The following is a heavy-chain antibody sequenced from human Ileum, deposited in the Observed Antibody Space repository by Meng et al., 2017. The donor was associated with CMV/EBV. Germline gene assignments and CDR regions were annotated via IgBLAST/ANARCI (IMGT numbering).Heavy chain of an antibody. D-gene: IGHD3-3*01. Sequence: GGSLRLSCAASGFSVNAFGMYWARQAPGKGLEWVSFIHRDGTIKYVESVRGRFTISRDTSKNTLDLQLNSLRLEDTAVYYCARVKSYDLQAYFDPWGQGTLVTVSS. CDR2: IHRDGTI. CDR1: GFSVNAFG. J-gene: IGHJ5*02. V-gene: IGHV3-30*02. CDR3: ARVKSYDLQAYFDP.